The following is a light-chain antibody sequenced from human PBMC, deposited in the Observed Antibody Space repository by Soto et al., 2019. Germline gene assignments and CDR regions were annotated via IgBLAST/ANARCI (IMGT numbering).Light chain of an antibody. CDR1: QSFNAN. CDR2: GAS. Sequence: EVVMTQSPATLSVSPGERATLSCGASQSFNANLPWYQQNRGQAPRLLTQGASNRATGLPARFCGSGFGTEFILTISSLQSEDFAVYYCQQYNTWLWTFGQGTKVEI. CDR3: QQYNTWLWT. V-gene: IGKV3-15*01. J-gene: IGKJ1*01.